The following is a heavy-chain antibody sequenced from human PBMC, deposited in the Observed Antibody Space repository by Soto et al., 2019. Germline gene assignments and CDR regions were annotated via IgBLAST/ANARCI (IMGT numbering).Heavy chain of an antibody. CDR3: ARVFSGRGDYYYYRMDL. Sequence: SETLSLTCTVSGGSINTYYWSWIRQPPGKGLEWVGYIYYSGTTYYNPSLKSRISISIDKSKNQFSLNLSSVTAADTAVYYCARVFSGRGDYYYYRMDLWGQGSKVPVYS. J-gene: IGHJ6*02. CDR2: IYYSGTT. D-gene: IGHD6-19*01. V-gene: IGHV4-59*01. CDR1: GGSINTYY.